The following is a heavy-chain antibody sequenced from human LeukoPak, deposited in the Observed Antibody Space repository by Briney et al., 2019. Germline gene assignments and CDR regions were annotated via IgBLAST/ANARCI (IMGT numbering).Heavy chain of an antibody. V-gene: IGHV1-24*01. CDR2: FDPEDGET. Sequence: GASVKVSCKVSGYTLTELSMHWVRQAPGKGLEWMGGFDPEDGETIYAQKFQGRVTMTEDTSTDTAYMELSSLRSEDTAVYYCASTPLGYCSGGSCYSGAFDIGGQGTMVTVSS. D-gene: IGHD2-15*01. CDR1: GYTLTELS. J-gene: IGHJ3*02. CDR3: ASTPLGYCSGGSCYSGAFDI.